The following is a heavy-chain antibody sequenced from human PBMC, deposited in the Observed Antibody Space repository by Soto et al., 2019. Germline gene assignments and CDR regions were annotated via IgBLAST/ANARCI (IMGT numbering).Heavy chain of an antibody. CDR2: IIPIFGTA. CDR3: ARGIAARSVSPYYYYYGMDV. V-gene: IGHV1-69*13. Sequence: ASVKVSCKASGGSFSTYGINWVRLAPGQGLEWMGGIIPIFGTANYAQKFQGRVTITADESTSTAYMELSSLRSGDTAVYYCARGIAARSVSPYYYYYGMDVWGQGTTVTVSS. D-gene: IGHD6-6*01. CDR1: GGSFSTYG. J-gene: IGHJ6*02.